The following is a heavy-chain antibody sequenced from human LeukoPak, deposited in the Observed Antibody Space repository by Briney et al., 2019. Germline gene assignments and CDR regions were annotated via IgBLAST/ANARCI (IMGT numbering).Heavy chain of an antibody. D-gene: IGHD2-2*01. CDR3: ARKNCSSTSCYLPWFDP. CDR1: GGTFSSYA. Sequence: ASVTVSCKASGGTFSSYAISWVRQAPGQGLEWMGRIIPILGIANYAQKFQGRVTITADKSTSTAYMELSSLRSEDTAVYYCARKNCSSTSCYLPWFDPWGQGTLVTVSS. J-gene: IGHJ5*02. V-gene: IGHV1-69*04. CDR2: IIPILGIA.